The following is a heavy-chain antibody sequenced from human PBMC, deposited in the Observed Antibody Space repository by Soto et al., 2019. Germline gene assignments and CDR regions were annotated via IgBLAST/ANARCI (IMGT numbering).Heavy chain of an antibody. Sequence: SETLSLTCTVSGGSISSSSYYWGWIRQPPGKGLEWIGSIYYSGSTYYNPSLKSRVTISVDTSNNQFSLKLSSVTASDTAVYYFASLRPITMIVVVTPSDAFDIWVQRTMVTVSS. V-gene: IGHV4-39*01. CDR1: GGSISSSSYY. D-gene: IGHD3-22*01. CDR3: ASLRPITMIVVVTPSDAFDI. CDR2: IYYSGST. J-gene: IGHJ3*02.